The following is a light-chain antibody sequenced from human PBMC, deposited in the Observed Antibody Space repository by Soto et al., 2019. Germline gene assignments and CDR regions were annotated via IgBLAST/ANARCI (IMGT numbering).Light chain of an antibody. CDR3: QSYDSSLSALV. CDR2: GNN. Sequence: QAVVTQPPSVSGAPGQRVTISCTGSSSNIGTGYNIHWYQQLPGTAPKLLIYGNNNRPSGVPDRFSGSESGPSASLAITGLQAEDEADYYCQSYDSSLSALVFGGGTKLTVL. CDR1: SSNIGTGYN. V-gene: IGLV1-40*01. J-gene: IGLJ2*01.